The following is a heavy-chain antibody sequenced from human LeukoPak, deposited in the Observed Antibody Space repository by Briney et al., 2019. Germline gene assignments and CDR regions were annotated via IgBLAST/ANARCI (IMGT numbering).Heavy chain of an antibody. J-gene: IGHJ3*02. D-gene: IGHD1-26*01. Sequence: ASVKVSCKVSGYTLTELSMHWVRQAPGKGLEWMGRFDPEDGETIYAQKFQGRVTMTEDTSTDTAYMELSSLRSEDTAVYYCAIDSGSYSRAGRDAFDIWGQGTMVAVSS. CDR3: AIDSGSYSRAGRDAFDI. V-gene: IGHV1-24*01. CDR2: FDPEDGET. CDR1: GYTLTELS.